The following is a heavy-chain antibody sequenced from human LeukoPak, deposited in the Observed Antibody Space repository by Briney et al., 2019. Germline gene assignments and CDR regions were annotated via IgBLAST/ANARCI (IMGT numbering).Heavy chain of an antibody. CDR3: AREGGVGPTAPPDYYSYQMDV. CDR2: IIPIFGTA. Sequence: SVKVSCKASGGTFSSYAISWVRQAPGQGLEWMGRIIPIFGTANYAQKFQGRVTITTDESTSTAYMELSSLRSEDTAVYYCAREGGVGPTAPPDYYSYQMDVWGKGTTVTVSS. V-gene: IGHV1-69*05. D-gene: IGHD1-26*01. CDR1: GGTFSSYA. J-gene: IGHJ6*03.